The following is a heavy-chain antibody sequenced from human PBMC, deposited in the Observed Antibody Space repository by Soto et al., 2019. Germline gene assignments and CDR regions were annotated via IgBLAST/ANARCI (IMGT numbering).Heavy chain of an antibody. D-gene: IGHD6-13*01. J-gene: IGHJ4*02. Sequence: PSETLSLTCTVSGGSISSYYWSWIRQPPGKGLEWIGYIYYSGSTNYNPSLKSRVTISVDTSKNQFSLKLSSVTAADTAVYYCARGGYSSSPDFDYWGQGTLVTVSS. CDR3: ARGGYSSSPDFDY. CDR2: IYYSGST. CDR1: GGSISSYY. V-gene: IGHV4-59*01.